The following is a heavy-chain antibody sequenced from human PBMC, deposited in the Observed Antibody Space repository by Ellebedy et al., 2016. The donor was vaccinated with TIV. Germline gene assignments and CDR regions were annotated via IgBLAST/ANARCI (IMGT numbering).Heavy chain of an antibody. D-gene: IGHD1-7*01. CDR3: AKFPVAYNWNYADDY. Sequence: GESLKISCAASGISLRSYAMSSVRQAPGKGLEWVSTLGGSGGTTYYRDSVNGRFTISSAPSRNTLYLQMSSLGAEDTAVYYCAKFPVAYNWNYADDYWGQGTLVTVSS. V-gene: IGHV3-23*01. CDR2: LGGSGGTT. J-gene: IGHJ4*02. CDR1: GISLRSYA.